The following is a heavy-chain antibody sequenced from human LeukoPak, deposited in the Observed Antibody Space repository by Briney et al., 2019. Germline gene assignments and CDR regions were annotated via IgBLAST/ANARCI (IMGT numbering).Heavy chain of an antibody. CDR2: ISSSGSYI. D-gene: IGHD1-20*01. CDR3: AREYNSRATFDY. CDR1: ASGVSLTSHS. V-gene: IGHV3-21*05. Sequence: PGGSLRLSCAASASGVSLTSHSMNWVRQAPGKGLEWISYISSSGSYIFYAASVEGRFTVSRDNARNSLYLQMSSLRAEDTAIYYCAREYNSRATFDYWGQGTLVTVSS. J-gene: IGHJ4*02.